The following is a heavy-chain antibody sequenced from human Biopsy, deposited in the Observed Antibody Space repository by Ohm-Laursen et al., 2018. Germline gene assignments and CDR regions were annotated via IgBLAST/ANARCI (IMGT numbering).Heavy chain of an antibody. J-gene: IGHJ4*02. CDR1: GFSISSGFH. V-gene: IGHV4-38-2*01. Sequence: SDTLSLTCGVSGFSISSGFHWAWIRQPPGKGLERIGFIYRTGTTTYNPSFKSRVAMAVDTSKNQSSLTLNSVTAADTAVYYCARMKGRGYFDYWGQGTLVIVSS. CDR3: ARMKGRGYFDY. CDR2: IYRTGTT. D-gene: IGHD2-15*01.